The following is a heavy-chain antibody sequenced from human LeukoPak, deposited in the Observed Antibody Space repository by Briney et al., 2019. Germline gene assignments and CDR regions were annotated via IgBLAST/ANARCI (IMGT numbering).Heavy chain of an antibody. CDR2: IYYSGGA. D-gene: IGHD3-10*01. CDR1: GGSISSYY. V-gene: IGHV4-59*01. J-gene: IGHJ4*02. CDR3: ARVIYASWSYYPDY. Sequence: KTSETLSLTCSVSGGSISSYYWSWIRQPPGKGLEWIGYIYYSGGANYNPSLKSRVTISLDTSKNQFSLKLSSVTAADTAVYYCARVIYASWSYYPDYWGQGTLVTVSS.